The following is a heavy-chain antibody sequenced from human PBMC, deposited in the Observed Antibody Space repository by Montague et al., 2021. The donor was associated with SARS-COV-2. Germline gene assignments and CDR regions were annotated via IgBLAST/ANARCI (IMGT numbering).Heavy chain of an antibody. CDR2: INHSGSS. D-gene: IGHD3-3*01. CDR3: ARGQVTIFAVLNMLPAAGAIDV. J-gene: IGHJ3*01. CDR1: GGSFSDYY. Sequence: SETLSLTCAVSGGSFSDYYWSWIRQPPGEGLEWRGEINHSGSSNYNPSLKNRVTIIVDKSKNHISLKLTSLTAAATATYYCARGQVTIFAVLNMLPAAGAIDVWGQGTTVTVSS. V-gene: IGHV4-34*01.